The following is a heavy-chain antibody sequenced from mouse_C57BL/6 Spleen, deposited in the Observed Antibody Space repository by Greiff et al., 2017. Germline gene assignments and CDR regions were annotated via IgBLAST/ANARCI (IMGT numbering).Heavy chain of an antibody. J-gene: IGHJ2*01. D-gene: IGHD2-2*01. V-gene: IGHV1-12*01. CDR1: GYTFPSYN. CDR2: IYTGNGDT. Sequence: SGAELVRPGASVKMSCKASGYTFPSYNMHWVKQTPRQGLEWIGAIYTGNGDTSYNQKFKGKATLTVDQAASTAYMQLSSLTSEDSAVYFCARWDGYDGVDYWGQGTTLTVSS. CDR3: ARWDGYDGVDY.